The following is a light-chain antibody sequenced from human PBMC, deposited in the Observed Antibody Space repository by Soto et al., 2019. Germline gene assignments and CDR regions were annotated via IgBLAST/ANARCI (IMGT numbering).Light chain of an antibody. J-gene: IGKJ1*01. CDR3: QQRSNWPRT. CDR1: QSVSSD. V-gene: IGKV3-11*01. Sequence: EIVLTQSPATLSLSPGERATFSCRASQSVSSDLVWYQHKPGQAPRLLMYDVSNRATGIPARFSGSGSGTDFTLTISSLEPEDLAVYYCQQRSNWPRTFGQGTKVDIK. CDR2: DVS.